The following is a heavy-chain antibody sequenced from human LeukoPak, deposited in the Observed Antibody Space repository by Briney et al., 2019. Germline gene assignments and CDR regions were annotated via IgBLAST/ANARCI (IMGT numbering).Heavy chain of an antibody. V-gene: IGHV1-2*06. CDR3: ARAKNSGSFVNWFDP. CDR2: INPNSGGT. CDR1: GYTFTGYY. D-gene: IGHD1-26*01. J-gene: IGHJ5*02. Sequence: ASVKVSCKASGYTFTGYYMHWVRQAPGQGLEWMGRINPNSGGTNYAQKFQGRVTMTRDTSISTAYMELSRPRSDDTAVYYCARAKNSGSFVNWFDPWGQGTLVTVSS.